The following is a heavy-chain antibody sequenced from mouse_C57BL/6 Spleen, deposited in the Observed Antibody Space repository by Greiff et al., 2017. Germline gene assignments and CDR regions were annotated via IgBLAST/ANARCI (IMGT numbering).Heavy chain of an antibody. CDR3: ARTTEGYFDV. J-gene: IGHJ1*03. CDR1: GYTFTSYW. Sequence: QVQLQQPGAELVRPGSSVKLSCKASGYTFTSYWMHWVKQRPIQGLEWIGNIDPSDSETHYNQKFKDKATLTVDKSSSTAYMQLSSLTSEYSAVYYCARTTEGYFDVWGTGTTVTVSS. D-gene: IGHD1-1*01. V-gene: IGHV1-52*01. CDR2: IDPSDSET.